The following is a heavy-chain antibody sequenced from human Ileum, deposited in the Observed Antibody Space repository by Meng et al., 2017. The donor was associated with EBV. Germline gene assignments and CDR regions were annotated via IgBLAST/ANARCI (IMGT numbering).Heavy chain of an antibody. V-gene: IGHV4-34*01. CDR1: GGRLSAYY. D-gene: IGHD1-1*01. CDR3: ARGTGTTFA. Sequence: QVQQHQWGAGLLKPSENLCLTCAVYGGRLSAYYWSWIRQPPGKGLESIGEINHSGSTNYNPSLKSRVTISVDTSKNQFSLNLTSVTAADTAVYYCARGTGTTFAWGQGTLVTVSS. J-gene: IGHJ5*02. CDR2: INHSGST.